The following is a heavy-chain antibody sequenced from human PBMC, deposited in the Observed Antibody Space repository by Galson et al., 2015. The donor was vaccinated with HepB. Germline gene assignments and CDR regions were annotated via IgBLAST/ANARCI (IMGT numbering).Heavy chain of an antibody. CDR2: ISSSSSYI. CDR3: ARGNRGSWYSLVGGGFDY. Sequence: SLRLSCAASGFTFSSYSMNWVRQAPGKGLEWVSSISSSSSYIYYADSVKGRFTISRDNAKNSLYLQMNSLRAEDTAVYYCARGNRGSWYSLVGGGFDYWGQGTLVTVSS. D-gene: IGHD6-13*01. V-gene: IGHV3-21*01. CDR1: GFTFSSYS. J-gene: IGHJ4*02.